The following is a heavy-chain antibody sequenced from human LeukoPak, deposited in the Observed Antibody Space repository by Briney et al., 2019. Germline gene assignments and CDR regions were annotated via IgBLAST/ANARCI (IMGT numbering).Heavy chain of an antibody. D-gene: IGHD3-9*01. CDR2: IYHSGST. Sequence: SQTLSLTCAVSGGSISSGGYSWSWIRQPPGKGLEWIGYIYHSGSTYYNPSLKSRVTISVDRSKNQFSLKLSSVTAADTAVYYCARLRYFDWLFDYWGQGTLVTVSS. J-gene: IGHJ4*02. CDR3: ARLRYFDWLFDY. V-gene: IGHV4-30-2*01. CDR1: GGSISSGGYS.